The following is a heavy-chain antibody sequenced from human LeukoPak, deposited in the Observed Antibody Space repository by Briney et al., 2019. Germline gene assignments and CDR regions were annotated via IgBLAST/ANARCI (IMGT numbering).Heavy chain of an antibody. V-gene: IGHV1-18*01. D-gene: IGHD6-6*01. CDR1: GYTFTSYG. CDR2: ISAYNGNT. Sequence: GASVKVSCKASGYTFTSYGISWVRQAPGQGLEWMGWISAYNGNTNYAQKLQGRVTMTTDTSTTTAYMELRSLRPDDTAVYYCARDRADYSSSDYWGQGTLVTVSS. CDR3: ARDRADYSSSDY. J-gene: IGHJ4*02.